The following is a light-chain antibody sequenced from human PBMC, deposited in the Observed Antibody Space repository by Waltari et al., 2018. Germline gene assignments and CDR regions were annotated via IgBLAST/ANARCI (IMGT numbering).Light chain of an antibody. Sequence: EIVLTQSPGTLSLSLGERATVSCRASQGVSRALAWYQQKPGQAPRLLFYGASTRATGIPDRFSGSGSGRDLSLTISRLEHDDFAVYYCQHYLRLPVTFGQGTTVEI. V-gene: IGKV3-20*01. CDR3: QHYLRLPVT. CDR2: GAS. CDR1: QGVSRA. J-gene: IGKJ1*01.